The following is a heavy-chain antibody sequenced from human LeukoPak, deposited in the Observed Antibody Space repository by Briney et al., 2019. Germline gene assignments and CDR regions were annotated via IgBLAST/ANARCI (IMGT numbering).Heavy chain of an antibody. Sequence: PSETLSLTCTVSGGSISSGSYYWSWIRQPAGKGLEWIGRIYTSGSTNYNPSLKSRVTIPVDTSKNQFSLKLSSVTAADTAVYYCAREEHSSGWTLSWGQGTLVTVSS. CDR3: AREEHSSGWTLS. CDR1: GGSISSGSYY. J-gene: IGHJ4*02. CDR2: IYTSGST. D-gene: IGHD6-19*01. V-gene: IGHV4-61*02.